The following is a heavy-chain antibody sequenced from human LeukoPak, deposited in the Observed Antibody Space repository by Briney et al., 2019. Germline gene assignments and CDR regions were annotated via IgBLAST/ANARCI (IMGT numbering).Heavy chain of an antibody. CDR1: GFTFSNFW. Sequence: PGGSLRLSCAASGFTFSNFWMNWVRQASGKGLEWVANIKQDGNEKYYVGSVKGRFTISRDNAKRSLYLQMNSLRADDTAVYYCARADCSTTSCYAANDYWGQGTLVTVSS. J-gene: IGHJ4*02. V-gene: IGHV3-7*01. CDR3: ARADCSTTSCYAANDY. D-gene: IGHD2-2*01. CDR2: IKQDGNEK.